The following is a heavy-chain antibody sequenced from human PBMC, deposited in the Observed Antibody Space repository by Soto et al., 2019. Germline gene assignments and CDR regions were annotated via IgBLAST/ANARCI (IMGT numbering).Heavy chain of an antibody. D-gene: IGHD5-12*01. V-gene: IGHV4-30-4*01. Sequence: SETLSLXCTVSGVSINSGDFYWSWIRQPPGKGLEWIGYVYYSGSTYYNPSLKSRVTMSVDRSKNQFSLSLNSVTAADTAVYYCARTLSGSNWFDPWGRGTLVTVSS. CDR3: ARTLSGSNWFDP. J-gene: IGHJ5*02. CDR2: VYYSGST. CDR1: GVSINSGDFY.